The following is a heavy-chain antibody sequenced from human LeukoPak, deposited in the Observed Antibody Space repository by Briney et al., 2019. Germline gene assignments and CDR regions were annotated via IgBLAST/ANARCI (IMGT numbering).Heavy chain of an antibody. CDR2: INPSGGST. V-gene: IGHV1-46*01. CDR1: GYTFTSYY. Sequence: GASVKVSCKASGYTFTSYYMHWVRQAPGQGLEWMGIINPSGGSTSYAQKFQGRATMTRDTPTNTVYMELSSLRTEDTAVYYCASVYLYGMDVWGQGTTVTVSS. J-gene: IGHJ6*02. CDR3: ASVYLYGMDV. D-gene: IGHD2-8*01.